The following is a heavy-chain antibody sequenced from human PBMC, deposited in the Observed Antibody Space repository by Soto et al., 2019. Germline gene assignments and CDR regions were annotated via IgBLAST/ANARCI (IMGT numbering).Heavy chain of an antibody. CDR3: ARDQTTGDWFDA. CDR2: ISTTSTYT. V-gene: IGHV3-11*06. Sequence: PGESLKISCEASGFSFSDYYMSWIRQAPGKGLQWVSYISTTSTYTNYADSVKGRFTISRDNAKNSLYLQMNSLRAEDTAVYYCARDQTTGDWFDAWGQGTLVTVSS. CDR1: GFSFSDYY. D-gene: IGHD4-17*01. J-gene: IGHJ5*02.